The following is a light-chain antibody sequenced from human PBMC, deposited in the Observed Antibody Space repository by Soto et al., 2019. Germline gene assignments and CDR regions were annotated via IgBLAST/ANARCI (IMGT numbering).Light chain of an antibody. J-gene: IGKJ1*01. Sequence: EIVWTQSPGTLSLSPGERATLSCRASQSVSRTYLAWYQQKPVQAPRLLIYATSSRATGIPDRLSGSGSGTDFTLTISRLEPEDFAVYYCQQYGRSGTFGQGTKVDIK. CDR2: ATS. V-gene: IGKV3-20*01. CDR1: QSVSRTY. CDR3: QQYGRSGT.